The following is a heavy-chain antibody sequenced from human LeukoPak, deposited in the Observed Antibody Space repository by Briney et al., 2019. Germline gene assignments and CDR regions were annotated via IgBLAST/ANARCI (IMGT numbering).Heavy chain of an antibody. V-gene: IGHV3-9*01. Sequence: QAGGSLRLSCAASGFTFSSYSMNWVRQAPGKGLEWVSGISWNSGSIGYADSVKGRFTISRDNAKNSLYLQMNSLRAEDTALYYCAKGGNYYGSEFDYWGQGTLVTVSS. J-gene: IGHJ4*02. CDR3: AKGGNYYGSEFDY. CDR2: ISWNSGSI. CDR1: GFTFSSYS. D-gene: IGHD3-10*01.